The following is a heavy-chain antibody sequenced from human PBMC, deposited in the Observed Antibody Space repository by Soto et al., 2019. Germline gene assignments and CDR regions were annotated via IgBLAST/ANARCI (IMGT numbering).Heavy chain of an antibody. Sequence: PGGSLRLSCAASGFTFSNYAMSWVRQAPGKGLEWVSVISGSGDRTYYADSVKGRFTISRDNSKNTLYLQMNSLRAEDTAVYYCAKSGHVVARDYYGMDVWGQGNTVTVSS. CDR3: AKSGHVVARDYYGMDV. V-gene: IGHV3-23*01. D-gene: IGHD2-15*01. CDR2: ISGSGDRT. CDR1: GFTFSNYA. J-gene: IGHJ6*02.